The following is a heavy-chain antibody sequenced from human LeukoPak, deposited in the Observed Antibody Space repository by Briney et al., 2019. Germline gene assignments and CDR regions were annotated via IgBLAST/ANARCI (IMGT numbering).Heavy chain of an antibody. CDR2: IRYDGTNK. J-gene: IGHJ4*02. V-gene: IGHV3-30*02. Sequence: QTGGSLRLSCAASGFRFSDYAMHWVRQAPGKGLEWVTFIRYDGTNKYYADSVKGRFTVSRDNSKDTLYLQMNSLRAEDTAVYYCARVPYGSGSYSTLDYWGQGTLVTVSS. D-gene: IGHD3-10*01. CDR1: GFRFSDYA. CDR3: ARVPYGSGSYSTLDY.